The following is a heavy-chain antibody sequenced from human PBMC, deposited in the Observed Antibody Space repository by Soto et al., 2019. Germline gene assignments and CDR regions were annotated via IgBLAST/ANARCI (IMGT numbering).Heavy chain of an antibody. CDR1: GFTFSSYD. V-gene: IGHV3-13*01. J-gene: IGHJ6*02. Sequence: GGSLRLSCAASGFTFSSYDMHWVRQATGKGLEWVSAIGTAGDTYYPGSVKGRFTISRENAKDSLYLQMNSLRAGDTAVYYCARARAYCGGDCYLGIMDVWGQGTKVTVSS. CDR3: ARARAYCGGDCYLGIMDV. CDR2: IGTAGDT. D-gene: IGHD2-21*02.